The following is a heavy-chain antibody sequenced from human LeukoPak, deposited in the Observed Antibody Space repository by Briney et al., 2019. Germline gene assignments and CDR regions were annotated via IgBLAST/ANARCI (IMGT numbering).Heavy chain of an antibody. CDR3: ARAKVYSYGPPDAFDI. V-gene: IGHV1-8*01. CDR1: GYTFTSYD. CDR2: MNPNSGNT. D-gene: IGHD5-18*01. J-gene: IGHJ3*02. Sequence: GASVKVSCKASGYTFTSYDINWVRQATGQGPEWMGWMNPNSGNTGYAQKFQGRVTMTRNTSISTAYMELSSLRSEDTAVYYCARAKVYSYGPPDAFDIWGQGTMVTVSS.